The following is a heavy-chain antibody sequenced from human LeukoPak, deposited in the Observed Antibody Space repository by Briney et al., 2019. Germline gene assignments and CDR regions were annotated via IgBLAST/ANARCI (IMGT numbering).Heavy chain of an antibody. CDR2: ISSIGGST. J-gene: IGHJ4*02. D-gene: IGHD1-1*01. Sequence: PGGCLRLSCAASGFTFSIYAMHWVRQAPGKGLEYVSAISSIGGSTYYADSVKGRFTISRANSKNTLYLQMSSLRAEDTAVYYCVKAKTSELERPFFDYCVQGTLVTVSS. V-gene: IGHV3-64D*06. CDR3: VKAKTSELERPFFDY. CDR1: GFTFSIYA.